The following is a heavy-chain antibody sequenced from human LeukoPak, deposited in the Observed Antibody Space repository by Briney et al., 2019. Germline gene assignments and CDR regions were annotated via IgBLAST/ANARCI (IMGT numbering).Heavy chain of an antibody. V-gene: IGHV1-2*02. D-gene: IGHD2-15*01. J-gene: IGHJ6*03. Sequence: ASVKVSCKASGYTFTGYYMHWVRQAPGQGLEWMGWINPNSGGTNYAQKFQGRVTMTRDTSISTAYMELSRLRSDDTAVYYCARGPVIVVVVAATHYYYYMDVWAKGPRSPSP. CDR2: INPNSGGT. CDR1: GYTFTGYY. CDR3: ARGPVIVVVVAATHYYYYMDV.